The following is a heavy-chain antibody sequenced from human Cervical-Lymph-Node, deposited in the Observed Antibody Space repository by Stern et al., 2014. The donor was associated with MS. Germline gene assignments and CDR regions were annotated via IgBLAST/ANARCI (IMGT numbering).Heavy chain of an antibody. J-gene: IGHJ4*02. CDR3: ARDPSWNYAWTYYFDY. Sequence: EVQLVESGGGLVQPGGSLRLSCAASGFTFSNFNMNWVRQAPGKGLEWGSYIKSRVTTVYYAGSVKGRFTISRDNAKNSLYLQMNSLRDEDTAVYYCARDPSWNYAWTYYFDYWGQGTRVTVSS. CDR1: GFTFSNFN. D-gene: IGHD1-7*01. CDR2: IKSRVTTV. V-gene: IGHV3-48*02.